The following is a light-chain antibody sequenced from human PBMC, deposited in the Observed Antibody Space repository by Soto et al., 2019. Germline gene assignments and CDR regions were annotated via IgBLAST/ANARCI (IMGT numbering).Light chain of an antibody. V-gene: IGKV1-9*01. J-gene: IGKJ5*01. Sequence: IQLTQSPSPLSASVGDRVAITCRASQGISSYLAWYQQKPGKAPKLLIYAASTLQSGVPSRFSGSGSWTDFTLTISSLQPEDFATYYCQQLNSYLSITFGQGTRLEIK. CDR3: QQLNSYLSIT. CDR1: QGISSY. CDR2: AAS.